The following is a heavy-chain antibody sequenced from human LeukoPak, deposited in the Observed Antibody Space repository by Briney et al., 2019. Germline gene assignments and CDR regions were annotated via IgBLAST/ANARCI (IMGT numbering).Heavy chain of an antibody. CDR1: EFTFSSYA. CDR2: ISYDGSNK. D-gene: IGHD6-6*01. Sequence: GGSLRLSCAASEFTFSSYAMHWVRQAPGKGLEWVAVISYDGSNKYYADSVKGRFTISRDNSKNTLYLQMNSLRAEDTAVYYCARDHSSSPEGVYYFDYWGQGTLVTASS. J-gene: IGHJ4*02. V-gene: IGHV3-30-3*01. CDR3: ARDHSSSPEGVYYFDY.